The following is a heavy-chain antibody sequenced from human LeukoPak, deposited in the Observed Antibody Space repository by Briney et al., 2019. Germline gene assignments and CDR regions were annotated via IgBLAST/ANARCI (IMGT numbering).Heavy chain of an antibody. V-gene: IGHV3-30*18. Sequence: WGSLRLSCAASGFTFSSYGMHWVRQAPGKGLEWVAVFSYDGSNNYYADSVKGRFTISRDNSKNTLYLQMNSLRAEDTAVYYCAKGGGIAAAPPSDYWGQGTLVTVPS. CDR1: GFTFSSYG. CDR2: FSYDGSNN. D-gene: IGHD6-13*01. J-gene: IGHJ4*02. CDR3: AKGGGIAAAPPSDY.